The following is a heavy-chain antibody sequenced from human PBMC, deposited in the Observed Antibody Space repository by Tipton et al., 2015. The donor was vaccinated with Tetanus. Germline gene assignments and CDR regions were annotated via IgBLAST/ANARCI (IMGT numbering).Heavy chain of an antibody. J-gene: IGHJ6*02. CDR2: IYYSGST. D-gene: IGHD3-10*01. Sequence: GLVKPSETLSLTCTVSGGSISSYYWSWIRQPPGKGLEWIGYIYYSGSTNYNPSLKSRVTISVDTSKNQFSLKLSSVTAADTAVYYCASRISWFGELLSNYGMDVWGQGTTVTVSS. V-gene: IGHV4-59*01. CDR3: ASRISWFGELLSNYGMDV. CDR1: GGSISSYY.